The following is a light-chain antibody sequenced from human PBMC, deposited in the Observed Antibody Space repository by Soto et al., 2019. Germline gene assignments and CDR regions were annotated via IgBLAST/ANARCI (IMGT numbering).Light chain of an antibody. V-gene: IGLV3-21*04. CDR2: YDS. Sequence: SYELTQPPSVSVAPGKTARITCGGNNIGSKSLHWYQQKPGQAPVLVIYYDSDRTSGIPERFSGSNSGNTATLTISRVEAGDEADYYCQVWDSSSDPYVFGTGTKLTVL. J-gene: IGLJ1*01. CDR3: QVWDSSSDPYV. CDR1: NIGSKS.